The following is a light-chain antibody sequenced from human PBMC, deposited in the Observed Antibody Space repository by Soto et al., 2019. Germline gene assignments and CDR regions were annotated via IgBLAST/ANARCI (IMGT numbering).Light chain of an antibody. J-gene: IGKJ1*01. V-gene: IGKV4-1*01. CDR1: QSVLYSSNNKNY. Sequence: DIQMTQSPSTLPASVGDRVTITCRASQSVLYSSNNKNYLAWYQQKPGQPPKLLIYWASTRESGVPDRFSGSGSGTDFTLTISSLQAEDVAVYYCQQYYSTPWTFGQGTKVEIK. CDR2: WAS. CDR3: QQYYSTPWT.